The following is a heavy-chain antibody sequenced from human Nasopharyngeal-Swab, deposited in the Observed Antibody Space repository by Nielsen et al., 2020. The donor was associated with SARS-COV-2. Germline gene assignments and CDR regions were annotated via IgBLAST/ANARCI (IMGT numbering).Heavy chain of an antibody. CDR2: ISGIGGRT. J-gene: IGHJ4*02. CDR3: AKLRSASWNTEVDY. V-gene: IGHV3-23*01. Sequence: VHQATGKGLEWVSAISGIGGRTEYADSVKGRFTISRDNSKNTLYLQMDSLRAEDTAVYYCAKLRSASWNTEVDYWGQGTLVTVSS. D-gene: IGHD1/OR15-1a*01.